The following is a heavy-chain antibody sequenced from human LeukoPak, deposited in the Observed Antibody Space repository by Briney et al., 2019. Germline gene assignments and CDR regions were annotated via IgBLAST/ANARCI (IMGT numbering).Heavy chain of an antibody. D-gene: IGHD1-20*01. J-gene: IGHJ6*02. CDR1: GFTFSSYA. Sequence: GGSLRLSCAASGFTFSSYAMSWVRQAPGKGLEWVSAISGSGGGTYYVDSVKGRFTISRDNSKNTLYQQMNSLRAEDTAVYYCAKVQGGNNFHYGMDVWGQGTTVTVSS. V-gene: IGHV3-23*01. CDR3: AKVQGGNNFHYGMDV. CDR2: ISGSGGGT.